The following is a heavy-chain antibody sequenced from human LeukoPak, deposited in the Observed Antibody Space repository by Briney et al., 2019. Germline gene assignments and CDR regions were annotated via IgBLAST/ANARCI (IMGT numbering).Heavy chain of an antibody. Sequence: ASVKVSCKVSGYTLTELSMHWVRQAPGKGLEWMGGFDPEDGETIYAQKFQGRVTMTEDTSTDTAYMELSSLRSEDTAVYYCATDIKQQLGPSPFDYWGQGTLVTVSS. CDR1: GYTLTELS. V-gene: IGHV1-24*01. CDR3: ATDIKQQLGPSPFDY. J-gene: IGHJ4*02. D-gene: IGHD6-13*01. CDR2: FDPEDGET.